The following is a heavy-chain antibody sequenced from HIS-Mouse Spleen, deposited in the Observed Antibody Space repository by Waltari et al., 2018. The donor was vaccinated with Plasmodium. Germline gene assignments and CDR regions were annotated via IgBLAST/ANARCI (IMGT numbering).Heavy chain of an antibody. Sequence: QLQLQESGPGLVKPSETLSLTCTVSGGSISSSSYYWGWIRQPPGKGLEWIGSIYYSGRTYDNPSLKSRVTISVDTSKNQFSLKLSSVTAADTAVYYCARVAIWTITIFGVVDYWGQGTLVTVSS. V-gene: IGHV4-39*07. J-gene: IGHJ4*02. CDR2: IYYSGRT. D-gene: IGHD3-3*01. CDR1: GGSISSSSYY. CDR3: ARVAIWTITIFGVVDY.